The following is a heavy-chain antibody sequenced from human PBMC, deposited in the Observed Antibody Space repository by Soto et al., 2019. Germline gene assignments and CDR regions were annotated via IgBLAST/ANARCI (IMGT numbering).Heavy chain of an antibody. CDR1: GYTITGYY. V-gene: IGHV1-2*02. CDR2: INPNSGGT. D-gene: IGHD2-2*02. J-gene: IGHJ6*02. Sequence: AALNVSCKTSGYTITGYYMHWVRQAPGKGLEWMGWINPNSGGTNYAQKFQGRVTMTRDTSISTAYMELSRLRSDDTAVYYCASYCSSTSCYTSQYYYYGMDVWGQGTTVTVSS. CDR3: ASYCSSTSCYTSQYYYYGMDV.